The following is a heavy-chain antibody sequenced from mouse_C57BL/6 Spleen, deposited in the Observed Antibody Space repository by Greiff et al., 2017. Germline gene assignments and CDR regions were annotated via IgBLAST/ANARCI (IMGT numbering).Heavy chain of an antibody. D-gene: IGHD2-4*01. J-gene: IGHJ1*03. Sequence: VQLKQSGAELVRPGASVKLSCTASGFNIKDYYMHWVKQRPEQGLEWIGRIDPEDGDTEYAPKFQGKATMTADTSSNTAYLQLSSLTSEDTAVYYCTIYYDYDVRYFDVWGTGTTVTVSS. CDR1: GFNIKDYY. CDR2: IDPEDGDT. V-gene: IGHV14-1*01. CDR3: TIYYDYDVRYFDV.